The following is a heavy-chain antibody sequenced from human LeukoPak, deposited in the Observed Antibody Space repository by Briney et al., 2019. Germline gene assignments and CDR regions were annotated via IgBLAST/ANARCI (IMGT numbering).Heavy chain of an antibody. J-gene: IGHJ3*02. CDR1: GGSISSYY. D-gene: IGHD3-9*01. CDR2: IYTSGST. V-gene: IGHV4-4*07. Sequence: PSETLSLTCTVSGGSISSYYWSWIRQPAGKGLEWIGRIYTSGSTNYNPSLKSRVTMSVDTSKNQFSLKLSSVTAADTAVYYCARTSTYYDILTGYMSSFVFNIWGQGTMVTVSS. CDR3: ARTSTYYDILTGYMSSFVFNI.